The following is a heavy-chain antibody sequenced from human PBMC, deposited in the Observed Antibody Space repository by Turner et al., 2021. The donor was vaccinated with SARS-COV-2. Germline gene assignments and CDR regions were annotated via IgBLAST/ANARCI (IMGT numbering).Heavy chain of an antibody. V-gene: IGHV4-30-4*01. CDR3: ARVVVLRRAYFDY. CDR1: GGSISSGDYY. CDR2: IYNSGST. D-gene: IGHD2-8*01. Sequence: QVQLQESGPGLVKPSQTLSLTCTVSGGSISSGDYYWSWIRQPPGTGLEWIGYIYNSGSTYYNPSLKSRVTISVDTSKSQFSLKLSSVTAADTAVYYCARVVVLRRAYFDYWGQGTLVTVSS. J-gene: IGHJ4*02.